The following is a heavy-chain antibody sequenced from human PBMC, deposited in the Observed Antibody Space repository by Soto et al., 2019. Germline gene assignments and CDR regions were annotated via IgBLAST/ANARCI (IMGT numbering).Heavy chain of an antibody. CDR2: ISWKTGSI. V-gene: IGHV3-9*01. CDR3: AKDRPRQYSSAWTFDY. D-gene: IGHD6-19*01. CDR1: GFTFNDYT. J-gene: IGHJ4*02. Sequence: GGSLRLSCAASGFTFNDYTMHWVRQGPGKGLEWVSGISWKTGSIGYADSVKGRFTISRDNAKSSLYLQMNSLTAEDTALYYCAKDRPRQYSSAWTFDYWGQGTLVTVSS.